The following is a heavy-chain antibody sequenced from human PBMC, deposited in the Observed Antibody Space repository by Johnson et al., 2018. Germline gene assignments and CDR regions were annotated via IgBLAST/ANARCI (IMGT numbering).Heavy chain of an antibody. CDR3: ARDLGDAFDS. CDR2: INSDGSST. Sequence: VQLVESGGGLVQRGGSLRLSCAASGFTFSSYWMHWVRQAPGEGLVWVSCINSDGSSTTYADSVKGRFTISRDNAKNTLNMQMNSLRVEDTAVYYCARDLGDAFDSWGQGTMVTVSS. J-gene: IGHJ3*02. D-gene: IGHD7-27*01. V-gene: IGHV3-74*01. CDR1: GFTFSSYW.